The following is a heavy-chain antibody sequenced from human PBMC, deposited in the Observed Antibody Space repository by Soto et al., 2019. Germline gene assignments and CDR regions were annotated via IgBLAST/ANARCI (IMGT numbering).Heavy chain of an antibody. CDR3: ATALDTAMITSDY. V-gene: IGHV3-21*04. Sequence: GGSLRLSCAASGLTFSRYTMNWVRQAPGKGLEWVSSISTLSNYIFYADSVKGRFTISRDNAKNSLFLQMDSLRVEDTAVYYCATALDTAMITSDYWGQGTLVT. CDR2: ISTLSNYI. D-gene: IGHD5-18*01. J-gene: IGHJ4*02. CDR1: GLTFSRYT.